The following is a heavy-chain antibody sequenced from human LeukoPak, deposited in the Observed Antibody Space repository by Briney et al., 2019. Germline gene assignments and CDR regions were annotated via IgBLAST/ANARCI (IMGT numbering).Heavy chain of an antibody. J-gene: IGHJ4*02. CDR3: ARHFVDSGSSNFDY. V-gene: IGHV4-59*08. D-gene: IGHD1-26*01. CDR1: GGSISSYY. Sequence: PSETLSLTCTVSGGSISSYYWSWIRQPPGKGLEWIGYIYDSGNTNNNPSLKSRATISVDTSKNQFSLKLSSVTAADTAVYYCARHFVDSGSSNFDYWGQGTLVTVSS. CDR2: IYDSGNT.